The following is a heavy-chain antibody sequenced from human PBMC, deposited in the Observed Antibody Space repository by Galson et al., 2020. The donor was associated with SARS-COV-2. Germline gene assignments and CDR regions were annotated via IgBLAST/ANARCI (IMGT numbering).Heavy chain of an antibody. V-gene: IGHV5-51*01. CDR1: GYSFTNYW. CDR2: IYPADSDT. J-gene: IGHJ2*01. CDR3: ARLSGGNFYFDL. D-gene: IGHD2-15*01. Sequence: GESLKISCKGFGYSFTNYWIAWVRQMPGKGLEWMGIIYPADSDTRYSPSFQGQVAFSADKSITTAYLQWSSLKASDTAMYYCARLSGGNFYFDLWGRGTLVTISS.